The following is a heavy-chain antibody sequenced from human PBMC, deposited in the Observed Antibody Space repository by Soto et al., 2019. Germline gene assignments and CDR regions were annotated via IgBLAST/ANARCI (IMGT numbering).Heavy chain of an antibody. Sequence: SETLSLTCAVYGGSFSGYYLSWIRQPPGKGLEWIGEINHSGSTNYNPSLKSRVTISVDTSKNQFSLKLSSVTAADTAVYYCGRSPIGRVVVIKRYYGMDVWGQGTTVTVSS. V-gene: IGHV4-34*01. D-gene: IGHD3-22*01. CDR2: INHSGST. CDR3: GRSPIGRVVVIKRYYGMDV. CDR1: GGSFSGYY. J-gene: IGHJ6*02.